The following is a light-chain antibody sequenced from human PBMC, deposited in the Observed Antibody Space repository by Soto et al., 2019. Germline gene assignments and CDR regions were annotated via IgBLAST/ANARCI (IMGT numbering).Light chain of an antibody. V-gene: IGKV3-15*01. CDR1: QSVSSN. Sequence: EIVLTQSPGTLSLSPVERATLSCRASQSVSSNYLAWYQQKPGQAPRLLIYGASTRATGIPARFSGSGTGTDFTLTISSLQSEDFAVYYCQQYSKWPTFGRGTKVDIK. J-gene: IGKJ1*01. CDR3: QQYSKWPT. CDR2: GAS.